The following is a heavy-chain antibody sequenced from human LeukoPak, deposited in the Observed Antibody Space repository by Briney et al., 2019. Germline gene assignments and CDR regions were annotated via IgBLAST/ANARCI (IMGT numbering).Heavy chain of an antibody. J-gene: IGHJ4*02. CDR1: GYTFTSYY. CDR2: INPSGGDT. D-gene: IGHD2-2*01. V-gene: IGHV1-2*02. CDR3: ARDYCSSTSCLFDY. Sequence: GASVKVSCKASGYTFTSYYMHWVRQAPGQGLEWMGIINPSGGDTNYAQKFQGRVTMTRDTSISTAYMELSRQRSDDTAVYYCARDYCSSTSCLFDYWGQGTLVTVSS.